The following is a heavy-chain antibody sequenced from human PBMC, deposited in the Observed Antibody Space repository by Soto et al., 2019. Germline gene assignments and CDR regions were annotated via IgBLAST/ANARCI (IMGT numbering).Heavy chain of an antibody. CDR2: IYPGDSDT. V-gene: IGHV5-51*01. J-gene: IGHJ4*02. CDR1: GYIFSNYW. Sequence: PGESLKISCKGSGYIFSNYWIGWVRQIAGKGLEWMGIIYPGDSDTRYSPSFQGQVTISADESITTSYLHWSSLKASETAIYYCAKHEGYCSTTTCSNFDYWGQGTRVTVSS. D-gene: IGHD2-2*01. CDR3: AKHEGYCSTTTCSNFDY.